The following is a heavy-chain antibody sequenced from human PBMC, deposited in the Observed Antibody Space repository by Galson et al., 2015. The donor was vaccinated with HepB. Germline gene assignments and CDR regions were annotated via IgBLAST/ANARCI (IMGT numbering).Heavy chain of an antibody. D-gene: IGHD2-8*01. Sequence: SLRLSCAASGFTFSSYSMNWVRQAPGKGLEWVSSTSSSSSYIYYADSVKGRFTISRDNAKNSLYLQMNSLRAEDTAVYYCARDRGGVWFDPWGQGTLVTVSS. J-gene: IGHJ5*02. V-gene: IGHV3-21*01. CDR2: TSSSSSYI. CDR1: GFTFSSYS. CDR3: ARDRGGVWFDP.